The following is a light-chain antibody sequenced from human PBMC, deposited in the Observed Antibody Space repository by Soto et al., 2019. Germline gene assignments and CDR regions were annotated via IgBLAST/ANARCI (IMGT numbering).Light chain of an antibody. V-gene: IGLV1-47*01. CDR2: NNN. CDR1: TSNIGDNN. J-gene: IGLJ2*01. CDR3: ASWDDSLSGLV. Sequence: QSVLTQPPSASGTPGQRVTISCSGTTSNIGDNNVYWYRQLPGRAPTVLIYNNNQRPSGLPDRFSGSKSGTSASLAISGLRSDDEATYHCASWDDSLSGLVFGGGTQLTVL.